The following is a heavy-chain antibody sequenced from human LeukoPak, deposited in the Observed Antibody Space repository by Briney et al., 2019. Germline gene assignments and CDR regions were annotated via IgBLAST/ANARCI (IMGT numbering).Heavy chain of an antibody. J-gene: IGHJ4*02. D-gene: IGHD6-13*01. CDR1: GDSISMHY. Sequence: SETLSLTCSVSGDSISMHYWSWIRQPPGKGLEWIGYIYYSGSTNYNPSLKSRVTISVDTSKNQFSLKLSSVTAADTAVYYCASTYSSSWYEVDYWGQGTLVTVSS. V-gene: IGHV4-59*11. CDR2: IYYSGST. CDR3: ASTYSSSWYEVDY.